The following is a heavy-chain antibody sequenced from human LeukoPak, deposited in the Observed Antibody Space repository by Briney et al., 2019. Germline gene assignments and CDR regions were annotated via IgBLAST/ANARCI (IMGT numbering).Heavy chain of an antibody. CDR3: ARVTGFGVYFDY. J-gene: IGHJ4*02. Sequence: ASVKVSCKASGYTFTSYYMHWVRQAPGQGLEWMGIINPSGGSTTYAQTFQGRVTMTRDTSTSTVYMDLSSLRSEDTAVYYCARVTGFGVYFDYWGQGTLVTVSS. CDR2: INPSGGST. CDR1: GYTFTSYY. D-gene: IGHD3-10*01. V-gene: IGHV1-46*01.